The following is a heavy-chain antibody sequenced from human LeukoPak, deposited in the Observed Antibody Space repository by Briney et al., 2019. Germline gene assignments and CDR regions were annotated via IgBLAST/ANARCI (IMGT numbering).Heavy chain of an antibody. V-gene: IGHV4-39*01. D-gene: IGHD3-22*01. CDR3: ATGITMIVVVNY. CDR1: GGSISSSSYY. Sequence: SETLSLTCTVSGGSISSSSYYWGWIRQPPGKGLEWIGSIYYSGSTYYNPSLKGRVTISVDTSKNQFSLKLSSVTAADTAVYYCATGITMIVVVNYWGQGTLVTVSS. CDR2: IYYSGST. J-gene: IGHJ4*02.